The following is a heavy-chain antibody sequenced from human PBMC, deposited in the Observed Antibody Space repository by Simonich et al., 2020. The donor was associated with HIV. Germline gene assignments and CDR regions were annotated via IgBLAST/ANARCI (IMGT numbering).Heavy chain of an antibody. V-gene: IGHV3-21*01. J-gene: IGHJ4*02. D-gene: IGHD2-2*01. CDR1: GFTFSSYS. CDR3: ARDGRKGSSTSCSDY. CDR2: ISSSSSYI. Sequence: EVQLVESGGGLVKPGGSLRLSCAASGFTFSSYSMNLVRQAPGKGLEWVSSISSSSSYIYYADSVKGRFTISRDNDKNSLYLQMNSLRAEDTAVYYCARDGRKGSSTSCSDYWGQGTLVTVSS.